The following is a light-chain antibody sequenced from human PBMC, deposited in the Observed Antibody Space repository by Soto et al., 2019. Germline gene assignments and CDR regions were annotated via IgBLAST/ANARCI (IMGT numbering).Light chain of an antibody. J-gene: IGKJ4*01. CDR3: QQYYSYPLT. CDR1: QGISSD. Sequence: AIRMTQSPSSFSASTGDTVTITCRASQGISSDLAWYQQKPGKAPKLLIYAVSTLQSGVPSRFSGSGSGTDFTLTINRLQSEDFAAYYCQQYYSYPLTFGGGTKWIS. V-gene: IGKV1-8*01. CDR2: AVS.